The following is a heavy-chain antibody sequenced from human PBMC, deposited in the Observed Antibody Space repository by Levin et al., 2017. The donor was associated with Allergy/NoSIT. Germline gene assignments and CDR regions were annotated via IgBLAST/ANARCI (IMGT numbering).Heavy chain of an antibody. CDR1: GFTFSDYS. CDR3: ARELLTWFDP. D-gene: IGHD3-10*01. V-gene: IGHV3-11*01. J-gene: IGHJ5*02. Sequence: LSLTCAASGFTFSDYSMIWIRPAPGKGLEWVSYMSRSGYTIYYADSVKGRFTISRDNAKNSLYLQMNSLRAEDTAVYYCARELLTWFDPWGQGTLVTVSS. CDR2: MSRSGYTI.